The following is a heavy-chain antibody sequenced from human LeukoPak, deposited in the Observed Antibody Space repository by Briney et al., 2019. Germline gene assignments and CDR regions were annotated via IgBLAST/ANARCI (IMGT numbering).Heavy chain of an antibody. V-gene: IGHV1-46*03. CDR3: ARAYYNFWSGYYVDY. CDR2: INPSGGST. Sequence: GASVKVSCKASGYTFSSYYMCWVRQAPGQGLEWMGIINPSGGSTSYAQKFQGRVTMTRDTSTSTVYMELSSLRSEDTAVYYCARAYYNFWSGYYVDYWGQGTLVTVSS. J-gene: IGHJ4*02. D-gene: IGHD3-3*01. CDR1: GYTFSSYY.